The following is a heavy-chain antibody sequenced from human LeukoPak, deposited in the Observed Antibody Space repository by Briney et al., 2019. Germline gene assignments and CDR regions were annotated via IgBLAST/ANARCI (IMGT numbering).Heavy chain of an antibody. CDR3: ARARWGNYYYYYYMDV. D-gene: IGHD3-16*01. CDR1: GGSISSYY. Sequence: SETLSLTCTVSGGSISSYYWSWIRQPPGKGLEWIGEINHSGSTNYNPSLKSRVTISVDTSKNQFSLKLSSVTAADTAVYYCARARWGNYYYYYYMDVWGQGTTVTVSS. J-gene: IGHJ6*03. CDR2: INHSGST. V-gene: IGHV4-34*01.